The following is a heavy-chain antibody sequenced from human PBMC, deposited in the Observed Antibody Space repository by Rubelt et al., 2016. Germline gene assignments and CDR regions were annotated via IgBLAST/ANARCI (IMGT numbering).Heavy chain of an antibody. D-gene: IGHD2-15*01. V-gene: IGHV4-59*08. CDR2: IDYAGNT. CDR3: ARHYCSGGNCYYFDY. J-gene: IGHJ4*02. CDR1: GGSISGYY. Sequence: QVQLQESGPGLVKPSETLSLTCTVSGGSISGYYWSWIRQPPGKGLEWMGFIDYAGNTNYKPSLKSRFTISLDTSKNQFSLKVSPVTAADTAIYYCARHYCSGGNCYYFDYWGQGTLVTVSA.